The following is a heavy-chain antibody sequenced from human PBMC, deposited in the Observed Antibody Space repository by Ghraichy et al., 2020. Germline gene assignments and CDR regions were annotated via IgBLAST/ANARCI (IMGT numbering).Heavy chain of an antibody. J-gene: IGHJ4*02. V-gene: IGHV3-30-3*01. D-gene: IGHD3-10*01. CDR2: ISYDGSNK. Sequence: GGSLRLSCAASGFTFSSYAMHWVRQAPGKGLEWVAVISYDGSNKYYADSVKGRFTISRDNSKNTLYLQMNSLRAEDTAVYYCARDGQQNYYGSGSLDYWGQGTLVTVSS. CDR3: ARDGQQNYYGSGSLDY. CDR1: GFTFSSYA.